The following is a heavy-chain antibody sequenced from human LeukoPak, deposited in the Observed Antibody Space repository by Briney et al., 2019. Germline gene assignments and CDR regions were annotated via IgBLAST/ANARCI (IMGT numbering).Heavy chain of an antibody. D-gene: IGHD5-12*01. CDR3: ARAGYSNEGYSGYGHEDY. J-gene: IGHJ4*02. Sequence: SETLSLTCTVSGGSMSSYYWSWIRQPPGKGLEWIGYIYYSGSTNYNPSLKSRVTISVDTSKNQFSLKLSSVTAADTAVYYCARAGYSNEGYSGYGHEDYWDQGTLVTVSS. CDR1: GGSMSSYY. V-gene: IGHV4-59*01. CDR2: IYYSGST.